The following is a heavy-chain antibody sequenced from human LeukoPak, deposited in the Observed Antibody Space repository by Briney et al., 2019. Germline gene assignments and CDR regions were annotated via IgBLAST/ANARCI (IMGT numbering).Heavy chain of an antibody. CDR1: GGSTTSGGYY. Sequence: SETLSLTCTVAGGSTTSGGYYWSWIRQHPGKGLEWIGYIYYSGSTYYNPSLKSRVTIPVDTSKNQFSLKLTSVTAADTSVYYCARGYYDYVWGSYRYHRYFAYWGQGTLVTVSS. J-gene: IGHJ4*02. CDR3: ARGYYDYVWGSYRYHRYFAY. V-gene: IGHV4-31*03. CDR2: IYYSGST. D-gene: IGHD3-16*02.